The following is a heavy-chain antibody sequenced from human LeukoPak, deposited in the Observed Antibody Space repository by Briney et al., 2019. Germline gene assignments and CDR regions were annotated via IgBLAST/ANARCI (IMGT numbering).Heavy chain of an antibody. V-gene: IGHV3-23*01. J-gene: IGHJ4*02. CDR3: AKDIGLYYYDT. D-gene: IGHD3-22*01. Sequence: GGSLRLSCAASGFYFSSYAMNWVRQAPGKGLEWVSVISGSGGITYYADSVKGRFTISRDNSKNTLYLQMNSLRAEDTAVYYCAKDIGLYYYDTWGQGTLVTVSS. CDR2: ISGSGGIT. CDR1: GFYFSSYA.